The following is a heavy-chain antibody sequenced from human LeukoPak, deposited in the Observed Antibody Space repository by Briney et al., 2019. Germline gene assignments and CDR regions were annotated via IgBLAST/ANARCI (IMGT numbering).Heavy chain of an antibody. CDR1: GFTFSNYE. V-gene: IGHV3-48*03. CDR2: ISSSGSAI. Sequence: GGSLRLSCAASGFTFSNYEMNWVRQAPGKGLEWVSYISSSGSAIYYTDSMKGRFTISRDNAKNSLYLQMNSLRAEDTAVYYCARSLGSGAAWGQGTLVTVSS. J-gene: IGHJ4*02. D-gene: IGHD2-15*01. CDR3: ARSLGSGAA.